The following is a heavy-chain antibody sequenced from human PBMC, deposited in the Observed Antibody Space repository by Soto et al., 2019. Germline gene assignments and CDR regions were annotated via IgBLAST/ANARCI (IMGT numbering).Heavy chain of an antibody. CDR3: ARASLNLGVVRNFDY. D-gene: IGHD3-3*01. CDR2: IIPIFGTA. Sequence: QVQLVKSGAEVKKPGSSVKVSCKASGGTFSSYAISWVRQAPGQGLEWMGGIIPIFGTANYAQRFQGRVTITADESTNTAYMELSSLRSEDTAVYYCARASLNLGVVRNFDYWGQGTLVTVSS. J-gene: IGHJ4*02. V-gene: IGHV1-69*01. CDR1: GGTFSSYA.